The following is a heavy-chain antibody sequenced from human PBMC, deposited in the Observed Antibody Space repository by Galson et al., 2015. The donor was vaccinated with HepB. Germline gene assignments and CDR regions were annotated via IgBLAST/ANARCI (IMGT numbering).Heavy chain of an antibody. J-gene: IGHJ4*02. CDR1: GFTFSNYW. Sequence: SLRLSCAASGFTFSNYWMHWVRQPPGKGLVWVSRIISDESSTSYADSVKGRFTISRDNAKNTPNLQMNSLRVEDTAVYYCVSGYTSRRFDFWGQGTLVTVSS. CDR2: IISDESST. D-gene: IGHD2-2*02. CDR3: VSGYTSRRFDF. V-gene: IGHV3-74*01.